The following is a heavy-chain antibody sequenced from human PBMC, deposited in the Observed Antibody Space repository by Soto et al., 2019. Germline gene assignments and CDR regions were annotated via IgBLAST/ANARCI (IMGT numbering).Heavy chain of an antibody. CDR3: CLMATNGGFDY. J-gene: IGHJ4*02. CDR1: GFTLSNAC. Sequence: PGGSLRLSCSASGFTLSNACMNWVRQAPGKGLEWVGRIKSKTDGGTTDYAAPVKGRFTISRDDSKNTLYLQMNSLKTEDTAVYYACLMATNGGFDYWGQGTLVTVSS. CDR2: IKSKTDGGTT. V-gene: IGHV3-15*07. D-gene: IGHD5-12*01.